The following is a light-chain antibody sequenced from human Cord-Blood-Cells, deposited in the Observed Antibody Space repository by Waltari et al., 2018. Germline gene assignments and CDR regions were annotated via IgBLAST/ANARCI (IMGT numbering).Light chain of an antibody. J-gene: IGKJ4*01. CDR3: QQYYSTPLT. V-gene: IGKV4-1*01. CDR1: QSVLYRSNNKSY. Sequence: DXXMTQSPDPXAVSLGXXXXIXXXSSQSVLYRSNNKSYLAWYQQKPVQPPKLLIYCASTRESGVPDRFSGSGSGTDFTRTISSLQAEDVAVYYCQQYYSTPLTFGGGTRVEIK. CDR2: CAS.